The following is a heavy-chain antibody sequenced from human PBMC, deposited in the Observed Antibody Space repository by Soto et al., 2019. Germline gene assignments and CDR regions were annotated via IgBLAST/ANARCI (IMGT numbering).Heavy chain of an antibody. CDR3: VKDHCGGDCYSEPYFDF. V-gene: IGHV3-33*06. J-gene: IGHJ4*02. Sequence: GGSLRLSCAASGFTFSTYGMHWVRRAPGKGLEWMTVIWYDGSQKYYGDSVNGRFTISRDNSKNTVYLQMNSLRVEDTAVYYCVKDHCGGDCYSEPYFDFWGRGSQVTVSS. CDR2: IWYDGSQK. D-gene: IGHD2-21*02. CDR1: GFTFSTYG.